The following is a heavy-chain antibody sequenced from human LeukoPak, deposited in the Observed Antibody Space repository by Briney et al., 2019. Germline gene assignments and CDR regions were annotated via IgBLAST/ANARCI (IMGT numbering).Heavy chain of an antibody. D-gene: IGHD4-17*01. Sequence: GGSLRLSCAASGFTFSSYEMNWVRQAPGKGLEWVSYISSSGSTIYYADSVKGRFTISRDNAKNSLYLQMNSLRAEDTAVYYCAIYDYGAFDIWGQGTMVTVSS. V-gene: IGHV3-48*03. CDR2: ISSSGSTI. J-gene: IGHJ3*02. CDR1: GFTFSSYE. CDR3: AIYDYGAFDI.